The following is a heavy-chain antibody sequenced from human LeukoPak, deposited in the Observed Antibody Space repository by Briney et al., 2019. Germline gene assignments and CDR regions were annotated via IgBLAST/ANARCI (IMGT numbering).Heavy chain of an antibody. D-gene: IGHD6-19*01. V-gene: IGHV1-2*02. J-gene: IGHJ6*02. CDR3: ARDRIAVAGPKRNYYYYYGMDV. CDR1: GYTFTGYY. Sequence: APVKVSCKASGYTFTGYYMHWVRQAPGQGLEWMGWINPNSGGTNYAQKFQGRVTMTRDTSISTAYTELSRLRSDDTAVYYCARDRIAVAGPKRNYYYYYGMDVWGQGTTVTVSS. CDR2: INPNSGGT.